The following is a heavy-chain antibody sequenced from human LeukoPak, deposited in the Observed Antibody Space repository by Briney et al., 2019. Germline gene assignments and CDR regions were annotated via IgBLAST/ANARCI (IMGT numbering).Heavy chain of an antibody. Sequence: SETLSLTCTVSGGSISSYYWSWIRQPPGKGLERLGSISRSGHTNYNPSLKSRVTMSVATSKNHFSLNLTSVTAADTAIYYCARLSFGDSHFDQWGQGTLVSVSS. V-gene: IGHV4-59*08. CDR2: ISRSGHT. J-gene: IGHJ4*02. CDR1: GGSISSYY. D-gene: IGHD3-10*01. CDR3: ARLSFGDSHFDQ.